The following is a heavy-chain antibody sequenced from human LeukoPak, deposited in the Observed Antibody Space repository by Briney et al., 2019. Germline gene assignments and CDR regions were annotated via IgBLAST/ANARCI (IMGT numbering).Heavy chain of an antibody. CDR2: INWNGVTK. CDR1: GFTFGDYA. Sequence: GRSLRLSCAASGFTFGDYAMHWVRQAPGKGLEWVSSINWNGVTKGYVDSVKGRFTISRDNAKNSPYLQMNSLRVEDTALYYCAKDTDSSGWRPLESWGQGTLVTVSS. D-gene: IGHD6-19*01. V-gene: IGHV3-9*01. J-gene: IGHJ4*02. CDR3: AKDTDSSGWRPLES.